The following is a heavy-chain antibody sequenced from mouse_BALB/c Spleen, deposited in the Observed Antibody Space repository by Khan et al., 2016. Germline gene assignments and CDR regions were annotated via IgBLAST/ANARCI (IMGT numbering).Heavy chain of an antibody. V-gene: IGHV7-3*02. CDR3: ARDNYGFDY. CDR1: GFTFTDYY. D-gene: IGHD1-1*01. CDR2: IRNKANGYTT. J-gene: IGHJ2*01. Sequence: EVELVESGGGLVQPGGSLRLSCATSGFTFTDYYMSWVRQPPGKALEWLGFIRNKANGYTTEYSASVKGRFTISRDNYQSILYLQMNTLRAEDSATYYCARDNYGFDYWGQGTTLTVSS.